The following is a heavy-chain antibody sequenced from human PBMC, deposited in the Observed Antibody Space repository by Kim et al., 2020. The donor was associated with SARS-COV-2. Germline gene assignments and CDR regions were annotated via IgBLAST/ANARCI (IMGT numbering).Heavy chain of an antibody. Sequence: KGRFTISRDNATNSLYLQMNSLRAEDTAVYYCARDWMVRGVIHYYYYGMDVWGQGTTVTVSS. D-gene: IGHD3-10*01. CDR3: ARDWMVRGVIHYYYYGMDV. V-gene: IGHV3-11*06. J-gene: IGHJ6*02.